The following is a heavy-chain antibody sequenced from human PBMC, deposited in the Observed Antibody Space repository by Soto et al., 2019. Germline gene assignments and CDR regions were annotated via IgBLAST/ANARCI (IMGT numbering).Heavy chain of an antibody. CDR2: IIPIFGTA. CDR1: GGTFSSYA. Sequence: QVQLVQSGAEVKKPGSSVKVSCKASGGTFSSYAISWVRQAPGQGLEWMGGIIPIFGTANYAQKFQGRVTITADESTSTAYMELSRLRSEDTAVYCCARLPVAVLYRDYWGQGTLVTVSS. D-gene: IGHD6-19*01. V-gene: IGHV1-69*12. J-gene: IGHJ4*02. CDR3: ARLPVAVLYRDY.